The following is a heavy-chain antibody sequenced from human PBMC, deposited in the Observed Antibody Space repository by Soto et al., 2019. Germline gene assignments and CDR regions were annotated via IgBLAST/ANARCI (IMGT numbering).Heavy chain of an antibody. Sequence: QVHLVQSGTEVKKPGASVKVSCKASGYTFTAYSMHWVRQAPGQGLEWMGWINPNSGDTDYARNFQGRVTMTRDTSISTAYMELSSLRSDDTAVYFCAMSRRGDQFDDWGQGTLVTVSS. CDR1: GYTFTAYS. J-gene: IGHJ4*02. D-gene: IGHD3-16*01. CDR3: AMSRRGDQFDD. CDR2: INPNSGDT. V-gene: IGHV1-2*02.